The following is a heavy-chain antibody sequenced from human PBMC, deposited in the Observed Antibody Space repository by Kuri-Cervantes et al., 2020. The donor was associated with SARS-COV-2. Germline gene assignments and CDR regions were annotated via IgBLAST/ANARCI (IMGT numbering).Heavy chain of an antibody. D-gene: IGHD6-13*01. CDR2: IKYSGST. CDR1: GASIGSTDSY. J-gene: IGHJ4*02. V-gene: IGHV4-39*02. Sequence: GSLRLSCTVSGASIGSTDSYWGWIRQPPGKAKEWIGSIKYSGSTFYNPSLKSRVTFSVDTSKNQFSLKLSSVTAADTAVYYCAREDRAAAATFDYWGQGTLVTVSS. CDR3: AREDRAAAATFDY.